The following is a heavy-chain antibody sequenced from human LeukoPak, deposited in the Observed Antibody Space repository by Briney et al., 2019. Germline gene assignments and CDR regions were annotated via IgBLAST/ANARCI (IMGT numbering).Heavy chain of an antibody. V-gene: IGHV4-39*01. Sequence: SETLSLTCTVSGGSISSSSYYWGWIRQPPGKGLEWIGTIYYSGSTYYSPSLKSRVSISIDTSKNQFSLKLSSVTAADTAVYYCARHRGSGSYYVPFDYWGQGTLVTVSS. CDR2: IYYSGST. CDR1: GGSISSSSYY. J-gene: IGHJ4*02. CDR3: ARHRGSGSYYVPFDY. D-gene: IGHD3-10*01.